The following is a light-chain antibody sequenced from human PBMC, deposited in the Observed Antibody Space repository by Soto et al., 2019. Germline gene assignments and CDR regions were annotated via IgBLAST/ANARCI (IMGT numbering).Light chain of an antibody. CDR1: ESVNNE. CDR2: DAS. J-gene: IGKJ5*01. V-gene: IGKV3-11*01. CDR3: QQRHNLIT. Sequence: ETVLTQSPATLSLSPGERATLSSRVSESVNNELAWFQHKPGQAPRLLIYDASNRATGIPARFSGSGSGTDFTLTISSLEPEDFAVYYCQQRHNLITFGQGTRLEIK.